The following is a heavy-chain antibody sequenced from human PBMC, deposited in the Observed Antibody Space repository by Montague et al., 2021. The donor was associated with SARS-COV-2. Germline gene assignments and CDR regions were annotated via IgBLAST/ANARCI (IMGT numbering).Heavy chain of an antibody. CDR1: GGSMSGYY. Sequence: SETLSLTCSVSGGSMSGYYWSWIRQPPGKGLEWIAYINHIGSTNHNPSLMSRVTISVDASKNQFSLKLKSMTPADTAVYYCSRASVTMIRGCNRYSWFDPWGQGTLVTVSS. CDR2: INHIGST. CDR3: SRASVTMIRGCNRYSWFDP. J-gene: IGHJ5*02. V-gene: IGHV4-59*01. D-gene: IGHD3-10*01.